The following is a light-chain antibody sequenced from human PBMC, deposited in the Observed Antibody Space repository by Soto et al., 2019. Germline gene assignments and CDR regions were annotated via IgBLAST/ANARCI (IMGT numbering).Light chain of an antibody. Sequence: QSVLTQPPSVSAAPGQKVTISCSGSSANIGNNHVFWYQQLPGTAPKLLIYDNNKRPSGIPDRFSGSKSGTSATLGITGLQTGDEADYYCGTWDSSLSAGVFGIGTKLTVL. CDR1: SANIGNNH. CDR3: GTWDSSLSAGV. CDR2: DNN. V-gene: IGLV1-51*01. J-gene: IGLJ1*01.